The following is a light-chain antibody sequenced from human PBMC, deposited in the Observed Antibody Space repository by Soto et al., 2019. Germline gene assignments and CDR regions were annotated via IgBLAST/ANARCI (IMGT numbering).Light chain of an antibody. CDR2: GAS. CDR1: QSVSTSN. J-gene: IGKJ4*01. CDR3: QHRSNWTLT. Sequence: IVLTQSPGTRSSSPGERASLSGRASQSVSTSNLAWYQQRPGQAPRLLIYGASTRATGIPARFSGSGSGTDFNLTISRLETEDFAVYYCQHRSNWTLTFGGGTKVDI. V-gene: IGKV3D-20*02.